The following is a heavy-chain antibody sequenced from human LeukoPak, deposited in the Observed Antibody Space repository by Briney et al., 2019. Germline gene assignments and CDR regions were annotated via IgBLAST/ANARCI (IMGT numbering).Heavy chain of an antibody. CDR3: ARDISGGVCRPTR. Sequence: GASVKVSCKASGYTFTSYGISWVRQAPGQGREWMGWISAYNGNTNYAQKLQGRVTMTTDTSTGTAYMELRSLRSDDTAVYYCARDISGGVCRPTRWGQGTLVTVSS. J-gene: IGHJ4*02. D-gene: IGHD2-8*02. CDR1: GYTFTSYG. CDR2: ISAYNGNT. V-gene: IGHV1-18*04.